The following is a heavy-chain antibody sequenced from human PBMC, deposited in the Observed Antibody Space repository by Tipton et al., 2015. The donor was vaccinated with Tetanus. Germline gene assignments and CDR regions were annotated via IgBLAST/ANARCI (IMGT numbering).Heavy chain of an antibody. CDR3: ARIHDFWSGYFDF. Sequence: TLSLTCTVSGGSVSSGRYYWSCVRQAPGKGLEYIGYILYGKRTHYNPSLKSRLSMSADPAKNQFSLRLTSVTAADTAVYYCARIHDFWSGYFDFWGEGTLVTASP. CDR1: GGSVSSGRYY. D-gene: IGHD3-3*01. J-gene: IGHJ4*02. V-gene: IGHV4-61*01. CDR2: ILYGKRT.